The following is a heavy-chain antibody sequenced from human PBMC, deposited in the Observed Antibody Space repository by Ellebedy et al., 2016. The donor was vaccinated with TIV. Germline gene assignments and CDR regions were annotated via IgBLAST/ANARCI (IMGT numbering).Heavy chain of an antibody. J-gene: IGHJ4*02. D-gene: IGHD3-22*01. CDR1: GFTFSSYA. Sequence: GGSLRLXXAASGFTFSSYAMSWVRQAPGKGLEWVSAISGSGGSTYYADSVKGRFTISRDNSKNTLYLQMNSLRAEDTAVYYCATQRDYYDSSGSPNWGQGTLVTVSS. CDR2: ISGSGGST. V-gene: IGHV3-23*01. CDR3: ATQRDYYDSSGSPN.